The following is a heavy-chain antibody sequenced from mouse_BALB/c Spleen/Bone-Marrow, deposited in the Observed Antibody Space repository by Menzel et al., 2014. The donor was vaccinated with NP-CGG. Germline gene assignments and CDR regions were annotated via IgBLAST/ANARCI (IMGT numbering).Heavy chain of an antibody. CDR2: IDPYNGGT. Sequence: VQLQQSGPELVKPGASVKVSCKASGYSFTDYNMSWVKQSHGKRLEWIGYIDPYNGGTTYNQKFKGKATLTVDKSSXTAFMHLNSLTSDDSTVYYCVRGDYRYSWFAYWGQGTLVTVSA. CDR1: GYSFTDYN. D-gene: IGHD2-14*01. J-gene: IGHJ3*01. V-gene: IGHV1S135*01. CDR3: VRGDYRYSWFAY.